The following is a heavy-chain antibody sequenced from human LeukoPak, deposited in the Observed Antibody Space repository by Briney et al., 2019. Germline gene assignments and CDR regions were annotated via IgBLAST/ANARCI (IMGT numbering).Heavy chain of an antibody. D-gene: IGHD2-15*01. CDR1: GYTLTELS. J-gene: IGHJ5*02. CDR3: ATVHVGVGAATAHNWFDP. CDR2: FDPEDGET. Sequence: GASVKVSCKVSGYTLTELSMHWVRQAPGKGLEWMGGFDPEDGETIYAQKFQGRVTMTEDTSTDTAYMELSSLRSEDTAVYYCATVHVGVGAATAHNWFDPWGQGTLVTVTS. V-gene: IGHV1-24*01.